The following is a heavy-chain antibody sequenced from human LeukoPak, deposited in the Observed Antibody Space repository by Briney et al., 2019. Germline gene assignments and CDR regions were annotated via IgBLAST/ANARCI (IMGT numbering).Heavy chain of an antibody. CDR3: ARFIDYGDTKDY. Sequence: PGGSLRLSCAASEFSVGSNYMTWVRQAPGKGLEWVSLIYSGGSTYYADSVKGRFTISRDNSKNTLYLQMSSLRAEDTAVYYCARFIDYGDTKDYWGQGTLVTVSS. J-gene: IGHJ4*02. CDR2: IYSGGST. CDR1: EFSVGSNY. V-gene: IGHV3-66*01. D-gene: IGHD4-17*01.